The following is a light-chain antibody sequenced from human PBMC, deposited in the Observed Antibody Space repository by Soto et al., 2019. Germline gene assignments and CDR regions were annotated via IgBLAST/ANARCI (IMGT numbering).Light chain of an antibody. Sequence: QSVLTQPPSASGTPGQRVTISCSGSSSNFGSNTVNWYQQLPGTAPKLLIYSNNQRPSGVPDRFSGSKSGTSASLAISGLQSEDEADYYCAAWDDSLNGPYVFGTGNKVTVL. CDR2: SNN. CDR3: AAWDDSLNGPYV. V-gene: IGLV1-44*01. J-gene: IGLJ1*01. CDR1: SSNFGSNT.